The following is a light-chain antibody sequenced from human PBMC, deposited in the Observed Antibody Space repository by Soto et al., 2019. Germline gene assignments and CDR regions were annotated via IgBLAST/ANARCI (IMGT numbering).Light chain of an antibody. CDR2: VAS. J-gene: IGKJ5*01. V-gene: IGKV3-20*01. CDR3: QQYDSSPPIT. CDR1: HSVSSSY. Sequence: EIVLTQSPGTLSLSPGERATLSCRASHSVSSSYLAWYQQKPGQAPRLLIYVASSRATGIPDRFSGSGSGTDFTVTISRMEPEDFAVYYCQQYDSSPPITFGQGTRLEIK.